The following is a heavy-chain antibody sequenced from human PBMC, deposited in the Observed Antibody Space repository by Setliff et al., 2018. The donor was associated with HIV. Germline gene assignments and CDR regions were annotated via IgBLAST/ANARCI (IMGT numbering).Heavy chain of an antibody. CDR3: ARDYSSLLTVVWFDP. J-gene: IGHJ5*02. V-gene: IGHV7-4-1*02. Sequence: ASVKVSCKASGYTFTSYPMNWVRQAPGQGLEWMGWINTNTAKPTYAQGFTGRFVFSLDTSVSTAYLQISGLKPDDTAVYYCARDYSSLLTVVWFDPWGQGTLVTVSS. CDR2: INTNTAKP. D-gene: IGHD6-13*01. CDR1: GYTFTSYP.